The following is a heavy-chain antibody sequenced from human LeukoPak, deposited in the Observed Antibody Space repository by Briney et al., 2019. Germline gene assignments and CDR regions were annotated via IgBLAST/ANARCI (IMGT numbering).Heavy chain of an antibody. V-gene: IGHV1-2*02. CDR1: GYTFTGYY. CDR3: ARVRAAADYVDY. J-gene: IGHJ4*02. Sequence: ASVKVSCKASGYTFTGYYMHWVRQAPGQGLEWMGWINPNSGGTNYAQKFQGRVTMTRDTSISTAYMELSRLRSDDTAVYYCARVRAAADYVDYWGQGTLVTVSS. CDR2: INPNSGGT. D-gene: IGHD6-13*01.